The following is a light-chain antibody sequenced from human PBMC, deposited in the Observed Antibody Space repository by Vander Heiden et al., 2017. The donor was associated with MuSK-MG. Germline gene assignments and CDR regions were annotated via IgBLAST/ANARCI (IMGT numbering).Light chain of an antibody. J-gene: IGKJ2*01. CDR1: QSISSY. CDR3: LQSYSTPLT. Sequence: DIQMTQSQSCLSASVGDRVTITCRASQSISSYLNWYQQKPVKAPKLLIYAASSCQSAVPSRFSGSRSGTDFTLTIISLQPEHFATYYCLQSYSTPLTFGQWTKLEIK. V-gene: IGKV1-39*01. CDR2: AAS.